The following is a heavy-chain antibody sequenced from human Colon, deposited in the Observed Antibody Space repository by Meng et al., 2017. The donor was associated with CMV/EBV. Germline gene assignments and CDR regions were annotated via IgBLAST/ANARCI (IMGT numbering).Heavy chain of an antibody. D-gene: IGHD6-13*01. CDR2: INPNTGNP. V-gene: IGHV7-4-1*02. J-gene: IGHJ4*02. Sequence: CKASGYTFTTYNINWVRQAPGQRREWMGYINPNTGNPTYVQGFTGRFVFSLDTSVSTAYLQISSLKAEDTAVYYCATGSVAAHGKGYWGQGTLVTVSS. CDR3: ATGSVAAHGKGY. CDR1: GYTFTTYN.